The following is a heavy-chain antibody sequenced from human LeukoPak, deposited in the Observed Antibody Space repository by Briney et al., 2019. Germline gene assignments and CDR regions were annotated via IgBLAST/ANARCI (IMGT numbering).Heavy chain of an antibody. V-gene: IGHV3-21*01. CDR2: ISSSSSYV. CDR1: GFTFSSYS. CDR3: ARDLVGPYGMDV. J-gene: IGHJ6*02. Sequence: GGSLRLSCAASGFTFSSYSMNWARQAPGKGLEWVSSISSSSSYVYYAASVKGRFTISRDNAKNSLYLQMNRLRAEDTAVYYCARDLVGPYGMDVWGQGTTVTVSS.